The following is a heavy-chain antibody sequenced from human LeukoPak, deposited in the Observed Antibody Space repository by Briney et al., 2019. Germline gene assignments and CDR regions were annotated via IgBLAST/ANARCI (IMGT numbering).Heavy chain of an antibody. V-gene: IGHV3-23*01. Sequence: GGSLRLSCAASGLTFSSYAMSWVRQAPGKGLECVSTISGSGDSTHYTNSVRGRFTISRDNSKSTLYLQMDSLRAEDTAIYYCAKDPLTAASYIYFDSWGQGTLVTVSS. CDR1: GLTFSSYA. J-gene: IGHJ4*02. D-gene: IGHD6-13*01. CDR2: ISGSGDST. CDR3: AKDPLTAASYIYFDS.